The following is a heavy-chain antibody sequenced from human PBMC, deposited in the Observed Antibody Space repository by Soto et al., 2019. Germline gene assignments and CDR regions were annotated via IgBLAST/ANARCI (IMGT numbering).Heavy chain of an antibody. J-gene: IGHJ4*02. D-gene: IGHD3-22*01. Sequence: QVQLQESGPGLVRPSQTLSLTCTVSGGSISSGYYWSWTRQHPGKGLEWIGYIYYSGRTYYNPSLKSRVTLSVDTSKHQFSLKLSSVTAADTALYYCAREVYDRSGYIDYWGQGTLVTVSS. CDR3: AREVYDRSGYIDY. CDR1: GGSISSGYY. CDR2: IYYSGRT. V-gene: IGHV4-31*03.